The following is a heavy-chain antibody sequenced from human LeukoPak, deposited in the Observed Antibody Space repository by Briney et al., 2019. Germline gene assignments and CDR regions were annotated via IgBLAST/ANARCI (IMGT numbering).Heavy chain of an antibody. J-gene: IGHJ4*02. CDR3: ATFDGLTAISY. D-gene: IGHD2-21*02. CDR2: IYSRSKYI. Sequence: GGSLRLSCAASGIIFSNYYMTWVRQSPGKGLEWVSSIYSRSKYIHDIDSVKGRFTISRDNAKNSLYLQMNNLRAEDTAVYYCATFDGLTAISYWGQGSLVTVSS. CDR1: GIIFSNYY. V-gene: IGHV3-21*01.